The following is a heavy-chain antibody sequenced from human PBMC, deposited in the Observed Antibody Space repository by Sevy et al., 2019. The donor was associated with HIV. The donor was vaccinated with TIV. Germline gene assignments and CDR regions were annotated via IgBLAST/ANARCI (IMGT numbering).Heavy chain of an antibody. J-gene: IGHJ4*02. CDR3: AGENAWGWGYS. CDR1: GGSISSLY. Sequence: SETLSLTCTVSGGSISSLYWNWIRQPPGKGLEWIANIYYNGHINYNPSLKSRVTLSLDTSKNQFSLRLSSVTAADTAMYYCAGENAWGWGYSLGQGTLVTVSS. D-gene: IGHD6-19*01. CDR2: IYYNGHI. V-gene: IGHV4-59*08.